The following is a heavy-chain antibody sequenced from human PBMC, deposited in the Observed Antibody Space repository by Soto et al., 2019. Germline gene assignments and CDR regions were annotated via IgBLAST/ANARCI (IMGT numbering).Heavy chain of an antibody. CDR3: ARDFGGDYGRDYYLDY. J-gene: IGHJ4*02. CDR1: GGSISSSNW. CDR2: IYHSGST. D-gene: IGHD4-17*01. V-gene: IGHV4-4*02. Sequence: QVQLQESGPGLVKPSGTLSITCAVSGGSISSSNWWSWVRQPPGKGLEWIGEIYHSGSTNYNPSLRSRVTISVDKSKNQFSLKLSSVTAADTAGYYCARDFGGDYGRDYYLDYWGQGTLVTVSS.